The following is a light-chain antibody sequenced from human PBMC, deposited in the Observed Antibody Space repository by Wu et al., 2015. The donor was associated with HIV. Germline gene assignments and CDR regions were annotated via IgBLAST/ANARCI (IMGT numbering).Light chain of an antibody. CDR2: GSS. CDR3: QQYDNWPRT. J-gene: IGKJ1*01. V-gene: IGKV3-15*01. Sequence: EVVLTQSPATLSLSPGERATLSCGASQSVSTYLAWYQQKPGQAPRLLIYGSSIRATGIPARFSGSGSGTEFTLTINNMQSEDFVVYYCQQYDNWPRTFGQGTNVEVK. CDR1: QSVSTY.